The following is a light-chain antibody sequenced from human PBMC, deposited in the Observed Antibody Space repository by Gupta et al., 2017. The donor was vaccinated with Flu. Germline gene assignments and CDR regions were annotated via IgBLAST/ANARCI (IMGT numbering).Light chain of an antibody. CDR3: QQEGNSPST. J-gene: IGKJ4*01. Sequence: EAVLTQSPGTLSLSPGDRATLSCGASQTINNKFLAWYQQKPGLAPRLVISDASKRAAGIPDRFSGSGSGTDFTLTISKVEPEDSAVYCCQQEGNSPSTFGRGTKVDVK. CDR2: DAS. V-gene: IGKV3D-20*01. CDR1: QTINNKF.